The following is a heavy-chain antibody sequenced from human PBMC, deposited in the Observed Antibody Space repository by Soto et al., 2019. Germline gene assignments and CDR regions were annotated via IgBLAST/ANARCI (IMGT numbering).Heavy chain of an antibody. CDR3: ARTYYYGSVRSYGMDV. J-gene: IGHJ6*02. CDR1: GGSISSSSYY. CDR2: IYYSGST. D-gene: IGHD3-10*01. V-gene: IGHV4-39*01. Sequence: PSETLSLACTVSGGSISSSSYYWGWIRQPPGKGLEWIGSIYYSGSTYYNPSLKSRVTISVDTSKNQFSLKLSSVTAADTVVYYCARTYYYGSVRSYGMDVWGQGTTVTVSS.